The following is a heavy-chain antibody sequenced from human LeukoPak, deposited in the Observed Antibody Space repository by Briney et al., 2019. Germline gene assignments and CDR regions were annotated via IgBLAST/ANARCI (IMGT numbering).Heavy chain of an antibody. D-gene: IGHD2-8*01. J-gene: IGHJ6*03. CDR2: IYYSGST. CDR3: ARNRERNGEGYFYSYMDV. V-gene: IGHV4-39*01. CDR1: DGSISSIIDY. Sequence: SSETLPLTCTVSDGSISSIIDYWGWIRQPPGKGLEWIGRIYYSGSTYYNPSLKSRVTISVDTSKNQFSLKLSSVTAADTAVYYCARNRERNGEGYFYSYMDVWGKGATVTVSS.